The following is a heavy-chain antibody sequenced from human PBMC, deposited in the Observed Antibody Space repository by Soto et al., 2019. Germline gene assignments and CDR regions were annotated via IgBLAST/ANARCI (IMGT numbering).Heavy chain of an antibody. CDR3: ARDKATVGGYNLYDP. CDR2: IYHSGST. D-gene: IGHD3-16*01. J-gene: IGHJ5*02. CDR1: GGSIRSSHW. Sequence: ASETLSLTCTVSGGSIRSSHWWSWVRQPPGKGLERIGEIYHSGSTNLDPSFKSRVTLSVDKSENQFSLKLTSVTAADTAVYYCARDKATVGGYNLYDPWGQGILVTVSS. V-gene: IGHV4-4*02.